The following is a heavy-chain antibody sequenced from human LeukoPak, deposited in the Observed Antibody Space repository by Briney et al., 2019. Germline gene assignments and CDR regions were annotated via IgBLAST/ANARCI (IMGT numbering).Heavy chain of an antibody. CDR3: ARLDKYGDYGLGDFDY. Sequence: ASVKVSCKASGYTFTGYYMHWVPQAPGQGLEWMGWINLNRGGTNYAQKFQGRVNMTRDTSISTAYMELSRLRSDDTAVYYCARLDKYGDYGLGDFDYWGQGTLVTVSS. CDR1: GYTFTGYY. J-gene: IGHJ4*02. D-gene: IGHD4-17*01. V-gene: IGHV1-2*02. CDR2: INLNRGGT.